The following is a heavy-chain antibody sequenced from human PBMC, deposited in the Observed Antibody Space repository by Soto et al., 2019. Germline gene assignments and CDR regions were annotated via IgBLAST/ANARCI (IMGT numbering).Heavy chain of an antibody. V-gene: IGHV3-23*01. D-gene: IGHD3-10*01. CDR1: GLTFNTYA. J-gene: IGHJ4*02. Sequence: EVQLLESGGGLVQPGGSLRLSCAASGLTFNTYAMTWVPQPPGKGLEWVSAISGGGDTTSYADSVKGRFTVSRDGSKNTLYLQMSSLRAEDTALYYCAKGRGGSGSLTPRVDFWGQGTLVTVSS. CDR2: ISGGGDTT. CDR3: AKGRGGSGSLTPRVDF.